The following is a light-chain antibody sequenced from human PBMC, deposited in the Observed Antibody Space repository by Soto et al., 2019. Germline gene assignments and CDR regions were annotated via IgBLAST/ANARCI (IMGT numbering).Light chain of an antibody. Sequence: QSVLTQPPSLSGTPGQRVTISCSGSNFNVKNNYVYWYQQFAGTAPKLLIYSNNPRPSGVPDRFSGCKSGSSASLAISGLRPEDEADYYCASWDDSLSETVFGGGTQLTVL. CDR3: ASWDDSLSETV. CDR2: SNN. J-gene: IGLJ7*01. V-gene: IGLV1-47*01. CDR1: NFNVKNNY.